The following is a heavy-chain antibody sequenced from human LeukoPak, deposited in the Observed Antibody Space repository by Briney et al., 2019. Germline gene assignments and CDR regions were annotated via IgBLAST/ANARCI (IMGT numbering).Heavy chain of an antibody. Sequence: GGSLRLSCAASGFTFSSYAMHWVRQAPGKGLEWVAVISYDGSNKYYADSVKGRFTISRDNSKNTLYLQMNSLRAEDTAVYYCAAVADPDYWGQGTLVTVSS. CDR1: GFTFSSYA. D-gene: IGHD6-19*01. V-gene: IGHV3-30-3*01. J-gene: IGHJ4*02. CDR3: AAVADPDY. CDR2: ISYDGSNK.